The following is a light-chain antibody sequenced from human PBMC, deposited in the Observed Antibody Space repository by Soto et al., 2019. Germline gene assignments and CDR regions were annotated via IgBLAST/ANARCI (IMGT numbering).Light chain of an antibody. J-gene: IGKJ1*01. CDR3: QQYGDSPGT. V-gene: IGKV3-20*01. CDR2: AAS. Sequence: IVLTQSPGTLSLSPGERVTLSCRASQSVASNSLAWYQQKDGQSPRLLIYAASSRATGIPARFSGSGSGTDFILAITRLEPEEFAVYYCQQYGDSPGTFGQGTRLEI. CDR1: QSVASNS.